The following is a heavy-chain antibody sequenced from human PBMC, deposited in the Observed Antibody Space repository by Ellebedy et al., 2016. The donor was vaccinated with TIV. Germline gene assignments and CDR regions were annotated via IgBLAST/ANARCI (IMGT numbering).Heavy chain of an antibody. V-gene: IGHV5-51*01. J-gene: IGHJ6*02. D-gene: IGHD3-16*01. CDR2: IYPGNSDT. Sequence: GESLKISXESSDRNFPTYWIGWVRQMPGKGLEWMGVIYPGNSDTRYSPSFQGQVTISADKSISTAYLQWSSLKASDTAIYYCTRLGAPMDVWGQGTTVTVSS. CDR1: DRNFPTYW. CDR3: TRLGAPMDV.